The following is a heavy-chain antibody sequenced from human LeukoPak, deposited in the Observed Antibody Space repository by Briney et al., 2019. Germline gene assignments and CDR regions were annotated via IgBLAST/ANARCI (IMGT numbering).Heavy chain of an antibody. J-gene: IGHJ6*04. CDR2: IYYSGSI. CDR3: ARHWGSPIMDV. Sequence: PETLSLTCAVPGGYICSYYGSWMREPLGKGLEWGGHIYYSGSINYNTSLKRRVNISVDTSKNQFSLKLSSVTAADTAVYYCARHWGSPIMDVWGKGTTVTVSS. CDR1: GGYICSYY. V-gene: IGHV4-59*08. D-gene: IGHD3-16*01.